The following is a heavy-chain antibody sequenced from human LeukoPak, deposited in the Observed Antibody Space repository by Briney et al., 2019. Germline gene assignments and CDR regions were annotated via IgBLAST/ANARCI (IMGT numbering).Heavy chain of an antibody. J-gene: IGHJ4*02. V-gene: IGHV4-34*01. CDR2: INHSGST. Sequence: SETLSLTCAVYGGSFSGYYWNWIRQPPGKGLEWIGEINHSGSTNYNPSLKSRVTISVDTSKNQFSLKLSSVTAADTAVYYCALIVVVAATADDYWGQGTLVTVSS. CDR3: ALIVVVAATADDY. D-gene: IGHD2-15*01. CDR1: GGSFSGYY.